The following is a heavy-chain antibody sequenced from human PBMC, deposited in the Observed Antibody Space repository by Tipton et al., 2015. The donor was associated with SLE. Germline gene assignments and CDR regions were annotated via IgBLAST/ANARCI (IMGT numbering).Heavy chain of an antibody. CDR3: ARGILEPGDY. V-gene: IGHV4-31*03. Sequence: TLSLTCTVSGGSFSSGDYYWSWLRQHPGKALEWIGYIYYSGSTYYTPSLKSRVTISVDTSKNQFSLRLNSVSAADTAVYYCARGILEPGDYWGQGTLVTVSS. J-gene: IGHJ4*02. D-gene: IGHD1-1*01. CDR1: GGSFSSGDYY. CDR2: IYYSGST.